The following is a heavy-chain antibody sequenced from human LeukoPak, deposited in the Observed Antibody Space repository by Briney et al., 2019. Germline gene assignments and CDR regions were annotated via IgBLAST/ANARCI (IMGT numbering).Heavy chain of an antibody. Sequence: ASVKVSCKASGYTFTTYDINWVRQAPGQGLEWMGWMNPNSGNTGYAHKFQGRVTMTRNTAINTAYMEFSSLRSEDTAVYYCARVAGPIDYWGQGTLVTVSS. CDR1: GYTFTTYD. J-gene: IGHJ4*02. CDR3: ARVAGPIDY. V-gene: IGHV1-8*01. CDR2: MNPNSGNT. D-gene: IGHD2-15*01.